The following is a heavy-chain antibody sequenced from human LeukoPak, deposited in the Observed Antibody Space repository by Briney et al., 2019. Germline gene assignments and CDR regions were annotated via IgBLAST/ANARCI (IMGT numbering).Heavy chain of an antibody. V-gene: IGHV1-24*01. CDR1: GYTLTELS. Sequence: ASVKVSCKVSGYTLTELSMHWVRQAPGKGLEWMGGFDPEDGETIYAQKFQGRVTMTEDTSTDTAYMGLSSLRAEDTAVYYCARAFMTFGGVVLHFDYWGQGTLVTVSS. CDR2: FDPEDGET. CDR3: ARAFMTFGGVVLHFDY. J-gene: IGHJ4*02. D-gene: IGHD3-16*01.